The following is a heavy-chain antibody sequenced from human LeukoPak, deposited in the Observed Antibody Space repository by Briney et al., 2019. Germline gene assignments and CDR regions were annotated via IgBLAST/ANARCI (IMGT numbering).Heavy chain of an antibody. D-gene: IGHD6-13*01. J-gene: IGHJ6*02. CDR2: IYYSGST. Sequence: SQTLSLTCTVSGGSISCGDYYWSWIRQPPGKGLEWIGYIYYSGSTYYNPSLKSRVTISVDTSKNQFSLKLSSVTAADTAVYYCARIAAAGTSFFFFGLSMDVWGQGTTVTVSS. CDR1: GGSISCGDYY. V-gene: IGHV4-30-4*01. CDR3: ARIAAAGTSFFFFGLSMDV.